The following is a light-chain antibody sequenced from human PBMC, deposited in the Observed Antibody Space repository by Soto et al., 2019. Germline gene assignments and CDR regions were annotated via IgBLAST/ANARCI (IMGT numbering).Light chain of an antibody. J-gene: IGKJ3*01. V-gene: IGKV3D-15*01. CDR2: GAS. CDR3: QQYHDWPL. Sequence: EIVMTQSPAALYMSPGERATLFCRASESIGSKLAWYQQKPGQAPRLLIYGASTRATGIPARFSGSVSGTDFTLTITSLQSEDFAVYYCQQYHDWPLFGPGTKMDIK. CDR1: ESIGSK.